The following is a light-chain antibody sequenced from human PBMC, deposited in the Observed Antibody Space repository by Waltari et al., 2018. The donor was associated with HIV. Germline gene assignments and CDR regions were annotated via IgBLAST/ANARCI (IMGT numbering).Light chain of an antibody. V-gene: IGKV3-20*01. CDR1: QSVSSSY. CDR3: QQYGSSPPIFT. CDR2: GAS. Sequence: LLTQPRGTLSLSPAQRATLSCRASQSVSSSYLAWYQQKPGLAPRLLIYGASSRATGIPDRFSGSGSGTDFTLIISRLEPEDFAVYYCQQYGSSPPIFTFGPGTKVDIK. J-gene: IGKJ3*01.